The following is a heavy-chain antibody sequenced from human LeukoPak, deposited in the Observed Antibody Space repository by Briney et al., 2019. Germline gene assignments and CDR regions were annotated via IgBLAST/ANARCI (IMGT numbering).Heavy chain of an antibody. D-gene: IGHD1-1*01. Sequence: GGSLRLSCAGSAFTFNSHTINWVRQAPGRGLEWVSCIGFYADSVKGRFTVTRDNAKGSVSLQMNSLRAEDTAVYYCARDINSVAFDMWGQGTVVTVSS. CDR2: IG. V-gene: IGHV3-21*01. J-gene: IGHJ3*02. CDR3: ARDINSVAFDM. CDR1: AFTFNSHT.